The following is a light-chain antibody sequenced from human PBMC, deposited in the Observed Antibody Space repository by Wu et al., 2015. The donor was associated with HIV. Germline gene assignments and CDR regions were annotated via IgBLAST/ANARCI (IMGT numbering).Light chain of an antibody. CDR2: DAS. J-gene: IGKJ4*01. CDR3: QQYENLPVT. Sequence: DIQMTQSPSSLSASIGDRVTISCQASQDISDHLNWYQQKVGKAPKLLIYDASNLEAGVPSRLSGSGSGTNFTFTIRSLQPEDIATYYCQQYENLPVTFGGGTKVE. CDR1: QDISDH. V-gene: IGKV1-33*01.